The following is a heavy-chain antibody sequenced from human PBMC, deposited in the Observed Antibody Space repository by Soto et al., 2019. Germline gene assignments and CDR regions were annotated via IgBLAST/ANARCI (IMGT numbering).Heavy chain of an antibody. CDR1: GFTFSLYP. Sequence: EVKVLESGGGLVQPGGSLRLSCATSGFTFSLYPMNWVRQAPGKGLEWVSGISAGGDSTYYADSVKGRFTIFRDNSKNSVYLQMNSLRVEDTAVYYCARRVWGQANRVTVSS. J-gene: IGHJ4*02. CDR3: ARRV. CDR2: ISAGGDST. V-gene: IGHV3-23*01.